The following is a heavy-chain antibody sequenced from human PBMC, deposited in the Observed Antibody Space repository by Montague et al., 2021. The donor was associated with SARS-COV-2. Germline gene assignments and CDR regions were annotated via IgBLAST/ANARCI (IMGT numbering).Heavy chain of an antibody. J-gene: IGHJ4*02. CDR1: GFSLSTSAVG. CDR2: IYWDDDK. D-gene: IGHD6-13*01. CDR3: AHRKVLAAAWDY. V-gene: IGHV2-5*02. Sequence: PALVKPTQTLTLICTFSGFSLSTSAVGVGWIRQPPGKALEWLALIYWDDDKRYSPSLKSRLTITKDTSKNQVVLTMTNMDPVDTATYYCAHRKVLAAAWDYWGQGTLVTVSS.